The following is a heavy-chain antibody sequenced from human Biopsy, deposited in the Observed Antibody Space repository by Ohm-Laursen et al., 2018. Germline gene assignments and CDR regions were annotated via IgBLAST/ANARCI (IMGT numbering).Heavy chain of an antibody. CDR3: ATKLTGYFHH. J-gene: IGHJ1*01. CDR1: GGTFINYG. Sequence: SVKVSCNAPGGTFINYGVNWVRQAPGQGLEWLGGNIPILGTGNYAQKFQDRVTVAADTSTSTATMELRSLRSDDTAVYYCATKLTGYFHHWGQGTLVIVSS. V-gene: IGHV1-69*06. CDR2: NIPILGTG. D-gene: IGHD3-9*01.